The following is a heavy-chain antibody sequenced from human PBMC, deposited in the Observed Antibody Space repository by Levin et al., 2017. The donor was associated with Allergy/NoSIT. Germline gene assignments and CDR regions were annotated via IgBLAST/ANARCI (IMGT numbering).Heavy chain of an antibody. V-gene: IGHV2-70*04. CDR1: GFSLRTSGMR. CDR3: ARDVIAAVGTFDY. Sequence: SGPTLVKPTQTLTLTCTFSGFSLRTSGMRVSWIRQPPGKALEWLARIEWDDDKFYRTSLKTRLTISKDTSKNQVVLTMTNMDPVDTATYYCARDVIAAVGTFDYWGQGTLVTVSS. CDR2: IEWDDDK. J-gene: IGHJ4*02. D-gene: IGHD6-13*01.